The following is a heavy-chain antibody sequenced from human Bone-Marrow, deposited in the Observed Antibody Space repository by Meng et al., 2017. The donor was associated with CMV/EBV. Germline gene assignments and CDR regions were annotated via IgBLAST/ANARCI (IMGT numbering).Heavy chain of an antibody. CDR3: ARAQSFDIYSNYPRWCFDL. CDR2: IIPILGIA. V-gene: IGHV1-69*10. J-gene: IGHJ2*01. D-gene: IGHD4-11*01. Sequence: SVKVSCKASGGTFSSYAISWVRQAPGQGLEWMGGIIPILGIANYAQKFQGRVTITADKSTSTAYMELSSLRSEDTAVYYCARAQSFDIYSNYPRWCFDLWGRGTLVTVSS. CDR1: GGTFSSYA.